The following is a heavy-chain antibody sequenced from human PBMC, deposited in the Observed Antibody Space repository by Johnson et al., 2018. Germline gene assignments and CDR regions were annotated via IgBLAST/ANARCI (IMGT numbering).Heavy chain of an antibody. J-gene: IGHJ1*01. Sequence: VQLVESGGGLVQXGGSXRLXCAASGFTFSSYAMSWVRQAPGKGLAWVSAVSGSGGRAYSADSVKGRFPISRDNSKNTLYLQMNRLRAEDTAVYYCAKDGRLLRYFDWAFIFQHWGQGTLVTVSS. CDR2: VSGSGGRA. D-gene: IGHD3-9*01. CDR1: GFTFSSYA. V-gene: IGHV3-23*04. CDR3: AKDGRLLRYFDWAFIFQH.